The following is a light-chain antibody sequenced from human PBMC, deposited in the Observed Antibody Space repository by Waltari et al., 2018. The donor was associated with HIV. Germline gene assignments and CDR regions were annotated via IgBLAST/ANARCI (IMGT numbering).Light chain of an antibody. V-gene: IGLV1-44*01. CDR2: NTN. J-gene: IGLJ2*01. CDR1: SHNVGRTS. Sequence: QSVLTQPPSASGTPGQRVTISCSGSSHNVGRTSVSCYRQFPVTDPTLLIHNTNLRPSRVPDRFSGSKSGTSASLAISGLQSDDESVYYCAAWDDSLNGPLFGGGTQLTVL. CDR3: AAWDDSLNGPL.